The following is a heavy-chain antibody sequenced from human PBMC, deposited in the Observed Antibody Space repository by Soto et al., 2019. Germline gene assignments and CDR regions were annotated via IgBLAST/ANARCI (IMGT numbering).Heavy chain of an antibody. CDR1: GYTFTTYV. D-gene: IGHD6-13*01. CDR2: ISAYNGNT. V-gene: IGHV1-18*01. CDR3: ASYREQLVLYGMDV. J-gene: IGHJ6*02. Sequence: QVQLVQSGAEVKKPGASVKVSCKASGYTFTTYVISWVRQAPGQGLEWMGWISAYNGNTNYAQKLQGRVTMTTDTSTSTAYMELRSLRSDDTAVYYCASYREQLVLYGMDVWGQGTTVTVSS.